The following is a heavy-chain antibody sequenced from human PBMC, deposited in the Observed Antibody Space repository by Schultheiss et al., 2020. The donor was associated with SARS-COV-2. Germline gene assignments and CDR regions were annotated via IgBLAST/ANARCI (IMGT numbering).Heavy chain of an antibody. CDR1: GFTFSSYG. D-gene: IGHD3-22*01. V-gene: IGHV3-48*01. Sequence: GESLKISCAASGFTFSSYGMHWVRQAPGKGLEWVSYISSSGSTIYYADSVKGRFTISRDNSKNTLYLQMNSLRAEDTAVYYCARGYDSSGYYWDWFDPWGQGTLVTVSS. J-gene: IGHJ5*02. CDR2: ISSSGSTI. CDR3: ARGYDSSGYYWDWFDP.